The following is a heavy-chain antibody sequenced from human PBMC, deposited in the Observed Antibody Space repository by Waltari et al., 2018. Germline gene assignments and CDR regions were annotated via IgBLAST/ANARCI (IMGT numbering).Heavy chain of an antibody. J-gene: IGHJ1*01. CDR1: GFTFSSYA. Sequence: EVQLVESGGGLVQPGGSLRLSCAASGFTFSSYAMSWVRQAPGKGLEWVSVIYSGGSTYYADSVKGRFTISRDNSKNTLYLQMNSLRAEDTAVYYCAKDQYSYGSTWANYFQHWGQGTLVTVSS. D-gene: IGHD5-18*01. CDR3: AKDQYSYGSTWANYFQH. V-gene: IGHV3-23*03. CDR2: IYSGGST.